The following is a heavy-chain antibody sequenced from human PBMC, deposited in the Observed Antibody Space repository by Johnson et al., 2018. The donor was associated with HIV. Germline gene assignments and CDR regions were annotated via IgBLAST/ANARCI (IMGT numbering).Heavy chain of an antibody. V-gene: IGHV3-30*14. D-gene: IGHD3-16*01. J-gene: IGHJ3*02. CDR3: AREGGSSGPDAFDI. CDR1: GFTFSSYA. Sequence: QVQLVESGGGVVQPGRSLRLSCAASGFTFSSYAMHWVRQAPGKGLEWVAVISYDGSNKYYADSVKGRFTISRDNSKNTLYLQMNSLRAEDTAVYYCAREGGSSGPDAFDIWGQGTMVTVYS. CDR2: ISYDGSNK.